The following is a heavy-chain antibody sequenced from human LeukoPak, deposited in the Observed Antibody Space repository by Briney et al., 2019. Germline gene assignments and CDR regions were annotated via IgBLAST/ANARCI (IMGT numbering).Heavy chain of an antibody. CDR1: GFTFSSYA. CDR3: ARVVGYYGSGSYSY. D-gene: IGHD3-10*01. V-gene: IGHV3-23*01. CDR2: ISGSGGST. Sequence: PGGSLRLSCAASGFTFSSYAVSWVRQAPGKGLEWVSAISGSGGSTYYADSVKGRFTISRDNSKNTLYLQMNSLRAEDTAVYYCARVVGYYGSGSYSYWGQGTLVTVSS. J-gene: IGHJ4*02.